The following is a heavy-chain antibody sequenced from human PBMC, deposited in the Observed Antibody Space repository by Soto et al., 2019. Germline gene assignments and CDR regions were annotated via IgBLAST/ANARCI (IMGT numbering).Heavy chain of an antibody. CDR2: ISYDGRNK. V-gene: IGHV3-30*18. Sequence: QVQLVESGGGGVQPGRSLRLSCAASGFTFSSYGMHWVRQAPGKGLEWVAVISYDGRNKYYADSVKGRFTISRDNSENTLYLQMSSLRAEDTAVYYCVKDGSSGLPYYYGLDVWGQGTTVTVSS. CDR1: GFTFSSYG. J-gene: IGHJ6*02. D-gene: IGHD6-19*01. CDR3: VKDGSSGLPYYYGLDV.